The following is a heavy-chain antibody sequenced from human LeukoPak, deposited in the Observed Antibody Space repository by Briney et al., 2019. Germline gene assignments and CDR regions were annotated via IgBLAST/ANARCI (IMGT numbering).Heavy chain of an antibody. V-gene: IGHV4-4*07. J-gene: IGHJ4*02. CDR2: IYTSGST. Sequence: PSETLSLTRTVSGGSISSYYWSWIRQPAGKGLEWIGRIYTSGSTNYNPSLKSRVTMSVDTSKNQFSLKLSSVTAADTAVYYCASSTIFPAAVDYWGQGTLVTVSS. CDR1: GGSISSYY. CDR3: ASSTIFPAAVDY. D-gene: IGHD3-9*01.